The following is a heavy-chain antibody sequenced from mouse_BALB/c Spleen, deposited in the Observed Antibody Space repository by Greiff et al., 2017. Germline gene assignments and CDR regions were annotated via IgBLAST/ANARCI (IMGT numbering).Heavy chain of an antibody. J-gene: IGHJ4*01. CDR1: GFTFSSYY. CDR3: ARDGDYDGYAMDY. V-gene: IGHV5-6-2*01. D-gene: IGHD2-4*01. CDR2: INSNGGST. Sequence: EVQVVESGGGLVKLGGSLKLSCAASGFTFSSYYMSWVRQTPEKRLELVAAINSNGGSTYYPDTVKGRFTISRDNAKNTLYLQMSSLKSEDTALYYCARDGDYDGYAMDYWGQGTSVTVSS.